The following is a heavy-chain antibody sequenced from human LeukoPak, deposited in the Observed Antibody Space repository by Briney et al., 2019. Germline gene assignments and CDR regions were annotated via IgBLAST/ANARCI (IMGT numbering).Heavy chain of an antibody. CDR3: ARSSRGDDWCFDL. D-gene: IGHD2-21*02. J-gene: IGHJ2*01. CDR1: GGSLSSSSYY. CDR2: IYYSGST. Sequence: SETLSLTCTVSGGSLSSSSYYWVWIRQPPGKGLEGIGSIYYSGSTYYNPSLKSRVTISVDMSKNQFSLKLSSVTAADTAVYYCARSSRGDDWCFDLWGRGTLVTVSS. V-gene: IGHV4-39*07.